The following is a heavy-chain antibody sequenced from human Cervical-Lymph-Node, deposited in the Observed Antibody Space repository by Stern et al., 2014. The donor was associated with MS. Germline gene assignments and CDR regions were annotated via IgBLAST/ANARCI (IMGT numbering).Heavy chain of an antibody. D-gene: IGHD6-13*01. CDR2: IYPADSDT. CDR3: ARREGYYYGMDV. V-gene: IGHV5-51*01. CDR1: GYNFPNYW. Sequence: EVQLVESGAEVKKPGESLKISCTGSGYNFPNYWIGWVRQMPGKGLEWMGIIYPADSDTTYSPSFQGQVTLSVDKSITTAYLEWSSLKASDTAMYFCARREGYYYGMDVWGQGTTVTVPS. J-gene: IGHJ6*02.